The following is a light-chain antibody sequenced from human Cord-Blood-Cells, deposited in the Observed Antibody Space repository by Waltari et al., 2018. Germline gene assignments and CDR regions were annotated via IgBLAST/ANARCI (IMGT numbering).Light chain of an antibody. V-gene: IGLV3-19*01. CDR3: NSRDSSGNHLV. J-gene: IGLJ3*02. Sequence: SPELTPDPAVSVALGQTVSITCQGDSLRSYYASWYPQKPGQARVLVIYGKNNRPSGIPDRFSASSSGNTASLTITGAQAEDEADYDCNSRDSSGNHLVFGGGTKLTVL. CDR2: GKN. CDR1: SLRSYY.